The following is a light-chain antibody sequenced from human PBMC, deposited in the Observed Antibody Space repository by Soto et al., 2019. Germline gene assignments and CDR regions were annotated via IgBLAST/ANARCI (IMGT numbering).Light chain of an antibody. Sequence: QSVLTQPTSVSGAPGQRVTISCTGSSSNIGEGYDVHWYQQLPGTAPKLLIYDNNNRPSGVPDRFSGSKSGTSASLAITGLQAEDEAEYYCQSYDSSLTGSYVFGTGTKLTVL. CDR2: DNN. CDR3: QSYDSSLTGSYV. CDR1: SSNIGEGYD. J-gene: IGLJ1*01. V-gene: IGLV1-40*01.